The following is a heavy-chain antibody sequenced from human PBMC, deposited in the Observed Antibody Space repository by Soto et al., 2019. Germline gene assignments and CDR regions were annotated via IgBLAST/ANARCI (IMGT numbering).Heavy chain of an antibody. CDR3: ATLKADEKALNY. D-gene: IGHD6-19*01. Sequence: QVQLQESGPGLVKPSQTLSLTCTVSGGSISSGGYYWSWIRQHPGKGLEWIGYIYSSGSTYYNPSLKSRVTISIDTSKNHFSLKLNSVTAADTAVYYCATLKADEKALNYWGQGTLVTVSS. CDR1: GGSISSGGYY. CDR2: IYSSGST. J-gene: IGHJ4*02. V-gene: IGHV4-31*03.